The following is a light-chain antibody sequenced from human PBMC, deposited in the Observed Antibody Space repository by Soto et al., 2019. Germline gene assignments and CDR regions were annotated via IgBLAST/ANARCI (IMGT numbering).Light chain of an antibody. CDR2: EVT. Sequence: QSVLTQPAYVSGSPGQSITISCTGTSGDMGSYNRVSWYQQHPGKAPKLIIYEVTDRPSGVSNRFSGSKSGNTASLTISGLQAEDEAEYYCSSYTNINTRACVFGTGTKLPVL. J-gene: IGLJ1*01. CDR1: SGDMGSYNR. V-gene: IGLV2-14*01. CDR3: SSYTNINTRACV.